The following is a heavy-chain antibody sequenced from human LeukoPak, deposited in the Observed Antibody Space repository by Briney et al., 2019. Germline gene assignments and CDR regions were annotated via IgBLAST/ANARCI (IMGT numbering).Heavy chain of an antibody. CDR2: ISGSDGNT. V-gene: IGHV3-23*01. CDR3: ASHKSDSSGWYHFDY. D-gene: IGHD6-19*01. J-gene: IGHJ4*02. Sequence: GGSLRLSCAASGFTFTTYAMTWVRQAPGKGLEWVSSISGSDGNTYYADSVKGRFTISRDNSKNTLYLHMNSLRVEDTAVYYCASHKSDSSGWYHFDYWDQGTLVTVSS. CDR1: GFTFTTYA.